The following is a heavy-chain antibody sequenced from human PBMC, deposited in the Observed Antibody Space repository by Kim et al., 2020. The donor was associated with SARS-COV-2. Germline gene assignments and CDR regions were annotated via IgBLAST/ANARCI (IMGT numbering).Heavy chain of an antibody. Sequence: GGSLRLSCGASGFTFSTYVMHWVRQAPGKGLEWVSGFLSDGHVKHYADSVKGRFTIFRDNSKNTIYLQMDNLRTEDTAVYYCASEGGSSGHCCYFDYWG. CDR1: GFTFSTYV. V-gene: IGHV3-30*04. CDR2: FLSDGHVK. CDR3: ASEGGSSGHCCYFDY. J-gene: IGHJ4*01. D-gene: IGHD2-21*02.